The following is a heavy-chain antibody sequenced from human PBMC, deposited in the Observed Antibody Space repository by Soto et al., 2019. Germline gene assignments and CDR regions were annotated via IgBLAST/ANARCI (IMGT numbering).Heavy chain of an antibody. D-gene: IGHD3-3*01. V-gene: IGHV3-15*07. CDR2: IKSKTDGGTT. CDR1: GFTFSNAW. Sequence: EVQLVESGGGLVKPGGSLRLSCAASGFTFSNAWMNWVRQAPGMGLEWVGRIKSKTDGGTTDYAAPVKGRFTISRDDSKNTLYLQMNSLKTEDTAVCYCTTDRSWREDFWSGYCGMDVWGQGTTVTVSS. J-gene: IGHJ6*02. CDR3: TTDRSWREDFWSGYCGMDV.